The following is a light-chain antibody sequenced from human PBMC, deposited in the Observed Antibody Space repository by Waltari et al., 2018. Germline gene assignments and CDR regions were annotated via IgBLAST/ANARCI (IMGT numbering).Light chain of an antibody. J-gene: IGLJ1*01. CDR2: RTN. CDR1: KNNVGNQG. Sequence: QAGLTQPPSVSKALKQTATLTCIGNKNNVGNQGVVWLQQRQGHPPKLLSSRTNNRPSGISDRFSTSRSGNTASLTISGLQAEDEGDYYCAAWDNNLNAYVFGPGTKVTVL. CDR3: AAWDNNLNAYV. V-gene: IGLV10-54*04.